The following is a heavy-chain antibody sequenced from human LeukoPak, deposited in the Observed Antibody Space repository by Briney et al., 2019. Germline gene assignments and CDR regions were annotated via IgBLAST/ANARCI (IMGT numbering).Heavy chain of an antibody. Sequence: ASVKVSCKASGYTFTSYDINWVRQATGQRLEWMGWMNPNSGNTGYAQKFQGRVTMTRNTSISTAYMELSSLRSEDTAVYYCASNGYSYGTFDYWGQGTLVTVSS. V-gene: IGHV1-8*01. CDR3: ASNGYSYGTFDY. CDR1: GYTFTSYD. D-gene: IGHD5-18*01. CDR2: MNPNSGNT. J-gene: IGHJ4*02.